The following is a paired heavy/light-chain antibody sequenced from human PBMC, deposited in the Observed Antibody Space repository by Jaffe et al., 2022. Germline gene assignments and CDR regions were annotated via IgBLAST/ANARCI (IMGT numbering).Light chain of an antibody. CDR1: SNNVGDQG. CDR3: SAWDASLRAWI. J-gene: IGLJ2*01. V-gene: IGLV10-54*01. CDR2: RNN. Sequence: QAGLTQPPSVSKGLRQTATLICTGNSNNVGDQGVVWLQHHQGHPPKLLSFRNNNRPSGISERLSASRSGNTASLTITGLQPEDEADYYCSAWDASLRAWIFGGGTKLTVL.
Heavy chain of an antibody. D-gene: IGHD6-13*01. Sequence: QVHLVQSGAEVKQPGASVKVSCKASGYTFTGYWMHWVRQAPGQGLECMGWINPDSGDTNYAQKFQGRVTMTRDTSISTAFMELTSLRSDDTAVYYCSRGRGIAGAAPGTDTFDIWGQGTTVTVSS. CDR2: INPDSGDT. V-gene: IGHV1-2*02. CDR1: GYTFTGYW. CDR3: SRGRGIAGAAPGTDTFDI. J-gene: IGHJ3*02.